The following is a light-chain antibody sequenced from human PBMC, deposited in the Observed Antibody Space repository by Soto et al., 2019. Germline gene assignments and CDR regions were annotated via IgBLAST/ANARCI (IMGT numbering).Light chain of an antibody. J-gene: IGLJ3*02. CDR1: SSDVGGYNY. V-gene: IGLV2-14*01. CDR2: DVS. Sequence: QSALTQPASVSGSPGQSITISCTGTSSDVGGYNYVSWYQQHTGKAPKLMIYDVSNRPSGVSNRFSGSKSGNTASLTISGLQAEDEADYYCSSYTSSSTLGFGGGTKVTVL. CDR3: SSYTSSSTLG.